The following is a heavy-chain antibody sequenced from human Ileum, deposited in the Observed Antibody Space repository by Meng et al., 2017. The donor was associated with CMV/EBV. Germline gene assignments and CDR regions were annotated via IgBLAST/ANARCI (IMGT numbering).Heavy chain of an antibody. D-gene: IGHD4-23*01. Sequence: GESLKISCAASGFTFSSCWMSWVRQALGKGLEWVANIKEDGSEKYYVDSVRGRFTISRDNAENSLYLQINSLRAEDTAVYYCARAKKTGGDNPDYWGQGTLVTVSS. CDR2: IKEDGSEK. V-gene: IGHV3-7*01. J-gene: IGHJ4*02. CDR3: ARAKKTGGDNPDY. CDR1: GFTFSSCW.